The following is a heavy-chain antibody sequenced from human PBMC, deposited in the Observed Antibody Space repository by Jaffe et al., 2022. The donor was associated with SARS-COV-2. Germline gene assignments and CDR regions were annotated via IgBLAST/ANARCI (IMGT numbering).Heavy chain of an antibody. J-gene: IGHJ4*02. CDR2: ISSSSSTI. CDR1: GFTFSSYS. V-gene: IGHV3-48*02. D-gene: IGHD5-12*01. CDR3: ARVDRRDGYNGWGALSDY. Sequence: EVQLVESGGGLVQPGGSLRLSCAASGFTFSSYSMNWVRQAPGKGLEWVSYISSSSSTIYYADSVKGRFTISRDNAKNSLYLQMNSLRDEDTAVYYCARVDRRDGYNGWGALSDYWGQGTLVTVSS.